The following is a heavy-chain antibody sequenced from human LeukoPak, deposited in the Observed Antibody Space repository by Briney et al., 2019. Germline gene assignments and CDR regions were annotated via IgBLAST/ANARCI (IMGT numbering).Heavy chain of an antibody. J-gene: IGHJ4*02. CDR3: ARAQTYGDYRLLLDY. Sequence: GGSLRLSCAASGFTFGDYGMSWVRQAPGKGLEWVSGLNWDGGTTGHADSVKGRFTISRDNAKNSLYLQMNSLRAEVTALYYCARAQTYGDYRLLLDYWGQGTLVTVSS. CDR2: LNWDGGTT. D-gene: IGHD4-17*01. V-gene: IGHV3-20*04. CDR1: GFTFGDYG.